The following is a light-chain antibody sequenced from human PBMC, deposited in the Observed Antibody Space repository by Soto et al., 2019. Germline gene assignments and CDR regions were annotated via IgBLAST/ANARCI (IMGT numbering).Light chain of an antibody. CDR2: GAS. CDR3: QHYGTSPST. V-gene: IGKV3-20*01. Sequence: EIVMTQSPATLSVSPGERATLSCRASQSVSSNLAWYQQKPGQAPRLLIYGASTRATGIPDRFSGSGSGTDFTLTISRLEPEDFAVYYCQHYGTSPSTFGRGTKV. J-gene: IGKJ1*01. CDR1: QSVSSN.